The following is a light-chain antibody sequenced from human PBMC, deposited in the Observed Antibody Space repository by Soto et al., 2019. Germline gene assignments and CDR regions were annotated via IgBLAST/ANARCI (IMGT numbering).Light chain of an antibody. V-gene: IGKV3-15*01. Sequence: EIVMTQSPATLSVSPGERATLSCRARQSVSSNLAWYQQRPGQAPRLLIYGASTRATGIPARFSGSGSGTEFTLTISSRQPEDFAVYYCQQYNNWPPFTFGQGTRLEIK. CDR1: QSVSSN. CDR3: QQYNNWPPFT. J-gene: IGKJ5*01. CDR2: GAS.